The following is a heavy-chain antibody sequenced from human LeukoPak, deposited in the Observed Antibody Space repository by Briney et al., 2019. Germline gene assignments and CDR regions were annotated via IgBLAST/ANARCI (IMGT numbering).Heavy chain of an antibody. CDR2: INHSGST. Sequence: SETLSLTCAVYGGSFSGYYWSWIRQPPGKGLEWIGEINHSGSTNYNPSLKSRVTISVDTSKNQFSLKLSSVTAADTAVYYCATHLVGVVTAMTFDYWGQGTLVTVSS. J-gene: IGHJ4*02. D-gene: IGHD2-21*02. V-gene: IGHV4-34*01. CDR1: GGSFSGYY. CDR3: ATHLVGVVTAMTFDY.